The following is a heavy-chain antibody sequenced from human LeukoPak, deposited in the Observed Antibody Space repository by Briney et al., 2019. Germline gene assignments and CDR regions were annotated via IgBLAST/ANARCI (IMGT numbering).Heavy chain of an antibody. CDR2: INPKSGAA. J-gene: IGHJ4*02. V-gene: IGHV1-2*02. CDR3: ARGAEAETSPLDF. D-gene: IGHD6-13*01. Sequence: ASVKVSCKASGYTFSDYYMHWARQAPGQGLEWLGWINPKSGAADYAQQFRGRVTMTRDTSINTDYMEMKRVTSDDTAVYYCARGAEAETSPLDFWGQGTLVIVS. CDR1: GYTFSDYY.